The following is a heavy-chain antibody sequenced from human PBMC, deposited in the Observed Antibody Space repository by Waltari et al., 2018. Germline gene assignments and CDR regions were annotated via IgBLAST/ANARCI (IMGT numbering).Heavy chain of an antibody. CDR3: ASEGSGYDQSPFNVV. D-gene: IGHD5-12*01. CDR1: GGSFSGYY. V-gene: IGHV4-34*01. CDR2: INHSGST. J-gene: IGHJ4*02. Sequence: QVQLQQWGAGLLKPSETLSLTCAVYGGSFSGYYWSWIRQPPGKGLEWIGEINHSGSTNYDPSLKSRVTISVDTSKNQFSLKLSSVTAADTAVYYCASEGSGYDQSPFNVVWGQGTLVTVSS.